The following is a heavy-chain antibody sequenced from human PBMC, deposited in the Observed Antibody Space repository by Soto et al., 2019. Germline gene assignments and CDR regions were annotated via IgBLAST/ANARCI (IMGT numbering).Heavy chain of an antibody. Sequence: ASVKVSCKASGYTFTSYAMHWVRQAPGQRLEWMGWINAGNGNTKYSQKFQGRVTITRDTSASTAYMELSSLRSEDTAVYYCAIGDGYCSGGSCRYYYYYGMDVWGQGTTVTVSS. J-gene: IGHJ6*02. CDR2: INAGNGNT. CDR3: AIGDGYCSGGSCRYYYYYGMDV. V-gene: IGHV1-3*01. CDR1: GYTFTSYA. D-gene: IGHD2-15*01.